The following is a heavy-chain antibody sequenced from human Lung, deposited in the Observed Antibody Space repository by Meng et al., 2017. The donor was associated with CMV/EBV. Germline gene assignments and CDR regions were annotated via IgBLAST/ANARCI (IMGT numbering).Heavy chain of an antibody. D-gene: IGHD3-22*01. CDR1: GFTFSSYE. CDR2: ISSSGSTI. CDR3: AREGVYYDSSGYLDD. V-gene: IGHV3-48*03. Sequence: GGSLRLSCAASGFTFSSYEMNWVRQAPGKGLEWVSYISSSGSTIYYADSVKGRFTISRDNAKNSLYLQMNSLRAEDTAVYYCAREGVYYDSSGYLDDWGQGKXVNVDS. J-gene: IGHJ4*02.